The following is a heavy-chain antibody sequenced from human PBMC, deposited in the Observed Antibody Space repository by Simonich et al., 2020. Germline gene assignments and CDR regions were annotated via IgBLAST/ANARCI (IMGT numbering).Heavy chain of an antibody. V-gene: IGHV1-2*02. CDR1: GYTFTGYF. Sequence: QVQLVQSGAEVKKPGASVKVSCKASGYTFTGYFLHWVRQAPGQGLRWLGWIQPNRGTTNHAQKVQGRVTRTRDTYTSTAYMGRSRLRTDDTAVYYCAREEANGYSSSLNWFDPWGQGTLVTVSS. CDR2: IQPNRGTT. J-gene: IGHJ5*02. CDR3: AREEANGYSSSLNWFDP. D-gene: IGHD6-13*01.